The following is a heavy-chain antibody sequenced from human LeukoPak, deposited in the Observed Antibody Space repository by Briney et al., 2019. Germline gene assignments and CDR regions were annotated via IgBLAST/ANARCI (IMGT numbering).Heavy chain of an antibody. CDR2: ITGFGTDT. CDR3: ARDRGPYVAIGNNWLDP. Sequence: PGGSLRLSCEASGFTFKLSAMNWVRQAPGKGLEWVSSITGFGTDTYYADSVKGRFTVSRDNSKSTLYLQMHSLRAEDTAVYYCARDRGPYVAIGNNWLDPWGQGTLVTVSS. J-gene: IGHJ5*02. D-gene: IGHD3-10*02. CDR1: GFTFKLSA. V-gene: IGHV3-23*01.